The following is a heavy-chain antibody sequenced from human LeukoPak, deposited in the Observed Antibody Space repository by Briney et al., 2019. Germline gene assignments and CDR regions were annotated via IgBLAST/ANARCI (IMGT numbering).Heavy chain of an antibody. J-gene: IGHJ4*02. V-gene: IGHV3-74*01. CDR1: GFTFSSYW. CDR2: INSDGSST. D-gene: IGHD6-13*01. CDR3: ARGSVPGYSSSWYLFDY. Sequence: PGGPLRLSCAASGFTFSSYWMHWVRQAPGKGLVWVSRINSDGSSTSYADSVKGRFTISRDNAKNTLYLQMISLRAEDTAVYYCARGSVPGYSSSWYLFDYWGQGTLVTVSS.